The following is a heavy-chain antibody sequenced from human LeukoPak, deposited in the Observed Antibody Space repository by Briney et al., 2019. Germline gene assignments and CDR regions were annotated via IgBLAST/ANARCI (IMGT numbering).Heavy chain of an antibody. CDR3: AREGYCSSTSCGPIDY. D-gene: IGHD2-2*01. Sequence: SVKVSCKASGGTFSSYAISWVRQAPGQGLEWMGGIIPIFGTANYAQKFQGRVTITTDESTSTAYMELSSLRSEDTAVYYCAREGYCSSTSCGPIDYWGQGTLVTVSS. V-gene: IGHV1-69*05. CDR1: GGTFSSYA. CDR2: IIPIFGTA. J-gene: IGHJ4*02.